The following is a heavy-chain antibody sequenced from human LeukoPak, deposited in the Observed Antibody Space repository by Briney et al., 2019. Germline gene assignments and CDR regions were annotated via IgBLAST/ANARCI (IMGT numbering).Heavy chain of an antibody. D-gene: IGHD2-15*01. Sequence: GRSLRLSCAASGFTFSSYGMHWVRQAPGKGLVWVGFIRSKAYDGTTEYAASVKGRFTISRDDSKSIAYLQMNSLKTEDTAVYYCARDGYCSGGTCYPSGWFDPWGQGTLVTVSS. J-gene: IGHJ5*02. V-gene: IGHV3-49*04. CDR3: ARDGYCSGGTCYPSGWFDP. CDR2: IRSKAYDGTT. CDR1: GFTFSSYG.